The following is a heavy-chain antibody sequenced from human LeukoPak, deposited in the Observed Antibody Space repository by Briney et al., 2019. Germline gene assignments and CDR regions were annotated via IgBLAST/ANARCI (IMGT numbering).Heavy chain of an antibody. J-gene: IGHJ4*02. Sequence: GESLKTSWKGSGFSFNSYWIGWVRQMPGKGLEWMGIIYPGDSDTRYSPSFQGQVTISADKSISTAYLQWSRLKASDTAMYYCARLGYYYDSSGYCDYWGQGTLVTVSS. V-gene: IGHV5-51*01. D-gene: IGHD3-22*01. CDR1: GFSFNSYW. CDR2: IYPGDSDT. CDR3: ARLGYYYDSSGYCDY.